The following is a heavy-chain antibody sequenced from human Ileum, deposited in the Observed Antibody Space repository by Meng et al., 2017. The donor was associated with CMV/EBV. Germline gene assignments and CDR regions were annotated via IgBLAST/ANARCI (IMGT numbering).Heavy chain of an antibody. CDR3: ARSVYGGNDFDS. J-gene: IGHJ4*02. CDR2: IREDGGEQ. D-gene: IGHD4-23*01. CDR1: GFNFSNHW. Sequence: GGSLRLSCEASGFNFSNHWMSWVRQAPEKGLEWVANIREDGGEQYYADSVKGRFAISRDNAKNSLYLQMNSLRAEDTAVYYCARSVYGGNDFDSWGQGTLVTVSS. V-gene: IGHV3-7*01.